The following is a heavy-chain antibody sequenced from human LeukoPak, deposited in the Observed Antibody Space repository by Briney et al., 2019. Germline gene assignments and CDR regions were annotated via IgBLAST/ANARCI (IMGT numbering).Heavy chain of an antibody. Sequence: PGGSLRLSCAASGFTFSSYGMHWVRQAPGKGLEWVAVISYDGSNKYYADSVKGRFTISRDNSKNTLYLQMNSLRAEDTAVYYCAKDRWDYGDLSDFDYWGQGTLVTVSS. CDR1: GFTFSSYG. CDR2: ISYDGSNK. J-gene: IGHJ4*02. D-gene: IGHD4-17*01. CDR3: AKDRWDYGDLSDFDY. V-gene: IGHV3-30*18.